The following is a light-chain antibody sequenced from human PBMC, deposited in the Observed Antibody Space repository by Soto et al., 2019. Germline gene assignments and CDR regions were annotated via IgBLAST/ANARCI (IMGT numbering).Light chain of an antibody. CDR2: AAS. J-gene: IGKJ2*01. CDR1: QNINSY. CDR3: QQSYNTPPEYT. Sequence: DFQMTQSPSSLSASVGDRVTIACRASQNINSYLNWYQQKPGKAPKLLIYAASRLQSGVPSRFSGSGSGTDFTLTISSLQPEDFATYYCQQSYNTPPEYTFGQGTKLEIK. V-gene: IGKV1-39*01.